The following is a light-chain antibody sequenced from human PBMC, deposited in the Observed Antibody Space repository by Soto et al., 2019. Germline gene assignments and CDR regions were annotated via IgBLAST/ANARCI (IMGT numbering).Light chain of an antibody. Sequence: DIQMTQSPSSLSASVGDRVTITCRASQSISSYLNWYQQKPGKAPKLLIYAASSWQSGVPSRFSGSGSGTDFTLTISSLQPEDFATYYCQRCFSTPLTFGGGTKVEIK. CDR2: AAS. CDR3: QRCFSTPLT. V-gene: IGKV1-39*01. J-gene: IGKJ4*01. CDR1: QSISSY.